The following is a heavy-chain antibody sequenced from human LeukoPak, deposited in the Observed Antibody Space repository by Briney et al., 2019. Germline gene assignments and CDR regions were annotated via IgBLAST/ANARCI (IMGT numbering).Heavy chain of an antibody. V-gene: IGHV3-15*01. CDR3: ATDFYDST. J-gene: IGHJ5*02. Sequence: GGSLRLSCAASGFTFSNAWMTWVRQAPGKGLEWVGRIRSNSDGGTIDYAAPVKGRFTLSRDDSKTTLYLQMNSLQTEDTAVYYCATDFYDSTWGQGTLVTVSS. CDR2: IRSNSDGGTI. D-gene: IGHD3-22*01. CDR1: GFTFSNAW.